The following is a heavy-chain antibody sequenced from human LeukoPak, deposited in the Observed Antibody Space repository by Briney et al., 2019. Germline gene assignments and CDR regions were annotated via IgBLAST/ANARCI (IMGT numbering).Heavy chain of an antibody. Sequence: PGGSLRLSCAASGFTFSSYALTWVRQAPGKGLEWVSSTSASGDTTHYTDSVKGRFTISRDNPKNTLYLQMNSLEAADTAVYYCARDKDSYDILSGYFDYWGQGTLVTVSS. J-gene: IGHJ4*02. CDR3: ARDKDSYDILSGYFDY. V-gene: IGHV3-23*01. D-gene: IGHD3-9*01. CDR1: GFTFSSYA. CDR2: TSASGDTT.